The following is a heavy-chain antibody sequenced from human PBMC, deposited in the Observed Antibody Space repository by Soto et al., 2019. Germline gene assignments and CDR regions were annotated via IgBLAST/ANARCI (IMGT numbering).Heavy chain of an antibody. D-gene: IGHD2-15*01. V-gene: IGHV4-34*01. Sequence: SETLSLTCAVYGGSFSGYYWSWIRQPPGKGLEWIGEINHSGSTNYNPSLKSRVTISVDTSKNQFSLKLSSVTAADTAVYYCARGLAYYYYGMDVWGQGTTGKVS. CDR1: GGSFSGYY. J-gene: IGHJ6*02. CDR2: INHSGST. CDR3: ARGLAYYYYGMDV.